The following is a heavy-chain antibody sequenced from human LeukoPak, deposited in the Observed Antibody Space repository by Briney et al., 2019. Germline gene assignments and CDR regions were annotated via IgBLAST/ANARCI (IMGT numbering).Heavy chain of an antibody. CDR3: ARDPNGDNDALDI. CDR2: ITSSSSTI. J-gene: IGHJ3*02. Sequence: GGSLRLSCAASGFIFSKYSMNWVRQAPGKGLEWISFITSSSSTIYYADSVKGRFTISRDNAKNSLYLQMHSLRDEDTAVYYCARDPNGDNDALDIWGQGTMVTVSS. V-gene: IGHV3-48*02. CDR1: GFIFSKYS. D-gene: IGHD4-17*01.